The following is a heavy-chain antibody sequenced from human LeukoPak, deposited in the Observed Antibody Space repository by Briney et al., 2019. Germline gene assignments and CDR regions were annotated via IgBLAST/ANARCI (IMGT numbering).Heavy chain of an antibody. V-gene: IGHV4-34*01. CDR1: GGSFSGYY. CDR2: INHSGST. Sequence: SETLSLTCAVYGGSFSGYYWSWIRQPPGKGLEWIGEINHSGSTNYNPSLKSRVTISVDTSKNQFSLKLSSVTAADTAVYYCARGVKARKFNAFDIWGQGTMVTVSS. D-gene: IGHD3-22*01. CDR3: ARGVKARKFNAFDI. J-gene: IGHJ3*02.